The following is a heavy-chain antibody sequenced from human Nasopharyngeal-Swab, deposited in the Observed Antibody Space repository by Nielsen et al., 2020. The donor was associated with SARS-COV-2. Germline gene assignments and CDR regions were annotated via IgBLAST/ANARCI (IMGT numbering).Heavy chain of an antibody. V-gene: IGHV3-53*01. Sequence: GGSLRLSCAASGFTVTNNYMTWVRQVPGKGLEWISHIYASGDTHTADAVKGRFPISRDSSENTLYLEMNNLTPDDTATYYCAAPLTGLHYWGQGTLVTVSS. CDR1: GFTVTNNY. D-gene: IGHD1-20*01. J-gene: IGHJ4*02. CDR2: IYASGDT. CDR3: AAPLTGLHY.